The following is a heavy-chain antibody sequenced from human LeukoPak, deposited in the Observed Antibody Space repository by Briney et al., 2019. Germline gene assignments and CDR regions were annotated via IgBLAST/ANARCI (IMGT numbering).Heavy chain of an antibody. CDR1: GFTLSSYA. CDR3: AKSKFSYETSGYNY. CDR2: ISDSGGST. V-gene: IGHV3-23*01. D-gene: IGHD3-22*01. J-gene: IGHJ4*02. Sequence: GGSLRLSCAASGFTLSSYAMSWVRQAPGKGLEWVSHISDSGGSTYYSDSVKGRFTISRDSSENTLYLQMNSLRAEDTAVYYCAKSKFSYETSGYNYWGQGTLVTVSS.